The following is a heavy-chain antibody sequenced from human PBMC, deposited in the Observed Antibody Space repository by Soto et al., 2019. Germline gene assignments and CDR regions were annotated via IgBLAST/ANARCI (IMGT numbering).Heavy chain of an antibody. CDR2: IYYSGSL. CDR1: GGSISSRNYY. Sequence: SETLSLTCRVCGGSISSRNYYWRWIRQPPGKGLEWLGSIYYSGSLHHNPSLRSRVTMSIDTSMKQFSLDLSSVTAADSAVYYCARLLHDSRGYYLFDYWGQGTRVTVSS. D-gene: IGHD3-22*01. V-gene: IGHV4-39*01. J-gene: IGHJ4*02. CDR3: ARLLHDSRGYYLFDY.